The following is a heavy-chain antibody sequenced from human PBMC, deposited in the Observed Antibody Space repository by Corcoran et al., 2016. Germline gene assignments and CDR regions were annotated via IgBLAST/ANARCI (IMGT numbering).Heavy chain of an antibody. V-gene: IGHV1-18*01. CDR3: ARGPMGYCSSTSCDPHDY. Sequence: QVQLVQSGAEVKKPGASVKVSCKASGYTFTSYGISWVRQAPGQGIEWMGWISAYNGNTNDAQKLQGRVTMTTDTSTSTAYMELRSLRSDDTAVYYCARGPMGYCSSTSCDPHDYWGQGTLVTVSS. CDR2: ISAYNGNT. J-gene: IGHJ4*02. CDR1: GYTFTSYG. D-gene: IGHD2-2*01.